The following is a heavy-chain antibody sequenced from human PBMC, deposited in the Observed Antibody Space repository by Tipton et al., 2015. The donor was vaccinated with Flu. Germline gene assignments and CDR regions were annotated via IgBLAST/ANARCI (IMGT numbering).Heavy chain of an antibody. CDR2: VYYTGGT. D-gene: IGHD2/OR15-2a*01. CDR1: GSSIGVTTYY. V-gene: IGHV4-39*07. CDR3: ARLSLSFNAFDI. Sequence: TLSLTCTVSGSSIGVTTYYWGWIRQPPGKGLEYIGSVYYTGGTYFNPSLKSRVTVSIDTSKKQFSLKLNSVTAADTAVYYCARLSLSFNAFDIWGQGTTVIVSS. J-gene: IGHJ3*02.